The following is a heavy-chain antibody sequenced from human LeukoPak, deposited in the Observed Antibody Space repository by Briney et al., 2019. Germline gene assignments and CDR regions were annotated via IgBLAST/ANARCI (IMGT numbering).Heavy chain of an antibody. CDR2: ISGSGDST. J-gene: IGHJ4*02. Sequence: GGSLRLSCAASGFTFSSRAMNWVRQAPGKGLESASTISGSGDSTYYADSVADRFIISRDNSKNTLYLQMNSLRAEDTALYFCAKSLDGSGSYYNGDYWGQGTLVTVSS. D-gene: IGHD3-10*01. CDR1: GFTFSSRA. V-gene: IGHV3-23*01. CDR3: AKSLDGSGSYYNGDY.